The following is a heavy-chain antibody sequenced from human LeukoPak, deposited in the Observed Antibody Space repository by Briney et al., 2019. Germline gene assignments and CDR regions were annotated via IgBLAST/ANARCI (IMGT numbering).Heavy chain of an antibody. D-gene: IGHD3-3*01. CDR3: ARGRWEGIFGVVIKDY. CDR1: GGTFSSYA. J-gene: IGHJ4*02. Sequence: GASVKVSCKASGGTFSSYAISWVRQAPGQGLEWMGRIIPILGIANYAQKLQGRVTMTTDTSTSTAYMELRSLRSDDTAVYYCARGRWEGIFGVVIKDYWGQGTLVTVSS. CDR2: IIPILGIA. V-gene: IGHV1-69*04.